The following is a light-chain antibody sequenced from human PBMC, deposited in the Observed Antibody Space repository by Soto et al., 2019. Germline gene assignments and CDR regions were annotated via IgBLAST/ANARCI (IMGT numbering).Light chain of an antibody. Sequence: DIQMTQSPSSLSASVGDRVTITCRASQRISYYLNWYQQKQGRAPRLLTYSTSTLQSGVPSKYSGSASGTDFTLTISSLQPEDFATYYCQLSYRTPWTFGQGTKVEIK. V-gene: IGKV1-39*01. CDR2: STS. J-gene: IGKJ1*01. CDR1: QRISYY. CDR3: QLSYRTPWT.